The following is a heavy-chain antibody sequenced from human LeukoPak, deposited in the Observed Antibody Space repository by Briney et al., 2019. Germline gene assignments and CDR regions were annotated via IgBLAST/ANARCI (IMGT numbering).Heavy chain of an antibody. CDR3: ARLGNENVFDY. Sequence: GESLKISCKGSGYRFTDYWIAWVRQMPGKGLEWMGLLYPGDSDTRYSPSFQGQVTISADKSIDTAYLQWSSLKASDTAMYYCARLGNENVFDYWGQGSLVTVYS. CDR1: GYRFTDYW. V-gene: IGHV5-51*01. J-gene: IGHJ4*02. CDR2: LYPGDSDT.